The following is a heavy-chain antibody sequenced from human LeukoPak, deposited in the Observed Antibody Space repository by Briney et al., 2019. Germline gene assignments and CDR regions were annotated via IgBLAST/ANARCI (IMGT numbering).Heavy chain of an antibody. Sequence: GGSLRLSCAASGFTFSNYWMHWVRQAPGKGLVWVSRVNSDGSSTSYADSVKGRITISRDNAKNTLYLQMNSLRAEDTAVYYCARENPERYCSGGSCYLYYFDYWGQGTLVTVSS. CDR3: ARENPERYCSGGSCYLYYFDY. CDR2: VNSDGSST. J-gene: IGHJ4*02. D-gene: IGHD2-15*01. V-gene: IGHV3-74*01. CDR1: GFTFSNYW.